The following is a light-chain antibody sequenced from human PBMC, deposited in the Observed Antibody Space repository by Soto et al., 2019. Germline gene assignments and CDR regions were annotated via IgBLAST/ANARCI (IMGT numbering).Light chain of an antibody. V-gene: IGKV3-20*01. CDR3: QHYGSSRT. Sequence: EIVLTQSPGTLSLSPGERATLSCRASQSFSSYYLAWYQQKPGQAPRLLIYDASTRATGIPDRFSGSGSGTDFTLTISRLEPEDFAVYYCQHYGSSRTFGQGTKV. CDR2: DAS. CDR1: QSFSSYY. J-gene: IGKJ1*01.